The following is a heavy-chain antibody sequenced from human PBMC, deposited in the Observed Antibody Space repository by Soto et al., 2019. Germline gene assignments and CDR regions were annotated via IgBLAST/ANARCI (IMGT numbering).Heavy chain of an antibody. V-gene: IGHV4-34*01. CDR3: ARGRFPSSSWYAY. CDR2: INDSGST. J-gene: IGHJ4*02. Sequence: QVQIQQWGAGLLKPSETLSLTCAVYGASFSGYYWTWIRQPPGKGLEWIGEINDSGSTNYNPSLKSRVTISVDTSKNQFSLKLRSVTAADTAVYYCARGRFPSSSWYAYWGQGILVTVSS. CDR1: GASFSGYY. D-gene: IGHD6-13*01.